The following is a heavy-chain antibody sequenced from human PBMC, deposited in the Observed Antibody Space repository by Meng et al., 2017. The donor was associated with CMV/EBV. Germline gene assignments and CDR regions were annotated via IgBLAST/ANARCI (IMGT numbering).Heavy chain of an antibody. Sequence: ASAKVSCKASGYTFTGYYMHWVRQAPGQGPEWMGWINPNSGGTNYAQKFQGRVTMTRDTSISTAYMELSRLRSDDTAVYYCARRITMVRGVIKVGYYYGMDVWGQGTTVTVSS. J-gene: IGHJ6*02. CDR3: ARRITMVRGVIKVGYYYGMDV. D-gene: IGHD3-10*01. CDR2: INPNSGGT. CDR1: GYTFTGYY. V-gene: IGHV1-2*02.